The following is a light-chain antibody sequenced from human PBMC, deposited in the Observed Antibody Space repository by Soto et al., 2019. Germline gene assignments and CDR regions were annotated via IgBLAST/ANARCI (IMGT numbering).Light chain of an antibody. CDR3: QQYNSYSGT. CDR1: QTISSW. J-gene: IGKJ1*01. CDR2: KAS. Sequence: DIQMTQSPSTLSGSVGGRGTITCRASQTISSWLAWYQQKPGKAPKLLIYKASTLKSGVPSRFSGSGSGTDFTLTISCLQSEDFATYYCQQYNSYSGTFGQGTTVDIK. V-gene: IGKV1-5*03.